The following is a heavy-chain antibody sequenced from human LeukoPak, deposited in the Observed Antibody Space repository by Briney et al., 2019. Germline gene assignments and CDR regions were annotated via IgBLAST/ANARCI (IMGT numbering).Heavy chain of an antibody. CDR3: AKSLSGSYSAFDI. CDR1: GFTFSSYG. CDR2: IWYDGSNK. Sequence: GGSLRLSCAASGFTFSSYGMHWVRQAPGKGLEWVAVIWYDGSNKYYADSVKGRFTISRDNSKNTLYLQMNSLRAEDTAVYYCAKSLSGSYSAFDIWGQGTMVTVSS. V-gene: IGHV3-33*06. J-gene: IGHJ3*02. D-gene: IGHD3-10*01.